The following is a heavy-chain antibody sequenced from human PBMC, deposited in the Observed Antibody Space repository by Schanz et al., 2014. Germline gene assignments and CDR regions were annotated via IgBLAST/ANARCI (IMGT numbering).Heavy chain of an antibody. D-gene: IGHD3-16*02. Sequence: GISWVRQAPGQGLEWLAWISGHNGNTNYVEKVRGRLNMTTDTSTNTAYMELRSLRSFETDVTICARDLGWRYRDMEDRGKGKVVTVSS. CDR3: ARDLGWRYRDMED. CDR1: G. CDR2: ISGHNGNT. V-gene: IGHV1-18*01. J-gene: IGHJ6*03.